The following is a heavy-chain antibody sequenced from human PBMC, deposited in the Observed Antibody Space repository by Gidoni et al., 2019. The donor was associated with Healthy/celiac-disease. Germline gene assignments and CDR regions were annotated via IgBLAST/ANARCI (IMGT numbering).Heavy chain of an antibody. Sequence: EVQLVESGGGLIQPGGSLRLSCAASGFTVSSNYMSWVRQAPGKGLEWVSVLYSGGSTYYADSVKGRFTISRDNSKNMLYLQMNSLRAEDTAVYYCARFTSDSGWYGGAFDFWGQGTLVTVSS. CDR1: GFTVSSNY. CDR3: ARFTSDSGWYGGAFDF. D-gene: IGHD6-19*01. J-gene: IGHJ4*02. CDR2: LYSGGST. V-gene: IGHV3-53*01.